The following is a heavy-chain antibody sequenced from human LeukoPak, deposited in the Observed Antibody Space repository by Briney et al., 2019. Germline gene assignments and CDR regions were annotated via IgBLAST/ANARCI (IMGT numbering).Heavy chain of an antibody. CDR1: GGSISSYY. J-gene: IGHJ6*02. CDR3: ARDHPYGDYVPYYYYGMDV. CDR2: IYYSGGT. Sequence: SETLSLTCTVSGGSISSYYWSWIRQPPGKGLEWIGYIYYSGGTNYNPSLKSRVTISVDTSKNQFSLKLSSVTAADTAVYYCARDHPYGDYVPYYYYGMDVWGQGTTVTVSS. D-gene: IGHD4-17*01. V-gene: IGHV4-59*01.